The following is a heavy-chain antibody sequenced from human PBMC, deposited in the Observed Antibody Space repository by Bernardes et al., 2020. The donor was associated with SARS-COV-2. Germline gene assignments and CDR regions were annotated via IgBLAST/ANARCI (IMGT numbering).Heavy chain of an antibody. J-gene: IGHJ4*02. CDR1: GYTLTELS. D-gene: IGHD3-9*01. CDR2: FDPEDGET. Sequence: ASVKVSCMVSGYTLTELSMHWVRQAPGKGLEWMGGFDPEDGETIYAQKFQGRVTMTEDTSTDTAYMELSSLRSEDTAVYYCATGTYYDILTGYSFDYWGQGTLVTVSS. V-gene: IGHV1-24*01. CDR3: ATGTYYDILTGYSFDY.